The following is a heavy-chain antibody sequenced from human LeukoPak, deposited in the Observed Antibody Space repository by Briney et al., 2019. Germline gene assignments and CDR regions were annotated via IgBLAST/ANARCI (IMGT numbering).Heavy chain of an antibody. D-gene: IGHD3-22*01. CDR2: INPNSGGT. V-gene: IGHV1-2*04. CDR1: GYTFTGYY. J-gene: IGHJ4*02. CDR3: ATALGDYYDSRGYYFYY. Sequence: ASVKVSCKASGYTFTGYYMHWVRQAPGQGLEWMGWINPNSGGTNYAQKFQGWVTMTRDTSISTAYMELSSLRSEDTAVYYCATALGDYYDSRGYYFYYWGQGTLVTVSS.